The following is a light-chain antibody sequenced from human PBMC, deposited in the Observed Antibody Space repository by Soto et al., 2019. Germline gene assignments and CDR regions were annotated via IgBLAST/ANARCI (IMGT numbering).Light chain of an antibody. V-gene: IGKV3-20*01. CDR3: QQYVSAPIT. Sequence: EIGLTQAPGTLSLSPGERATVSFMASQSLSSNYLAWYQQKPGQAPRLLIYGVSSRATGVPVSFSGSGSGTDFTLTISRLEPEDFAVYYCQQYVSAPITFGQGTRLEIK. J-gene: IGKJ5*01. CDR2: GVS. CDR1: QSLSSNY.